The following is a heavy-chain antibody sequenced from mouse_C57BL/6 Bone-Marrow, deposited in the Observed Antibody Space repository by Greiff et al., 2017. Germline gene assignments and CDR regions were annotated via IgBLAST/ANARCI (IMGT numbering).Heavy chain of an antibody. CDR2: IHPNSGST. CDR3: AITTVEAFSKYFDY. Sequence: QVQLQQPGAELVKPGASVTLSCKASGYTFTSYWMHWVKQRPGQGLEWIGMIHPNSGSTNYNEKFKSKATLTADKSSSTAYMELRSLTSEDSAVYFCAITTVEAFSKYFDYWGQGTTLTVSS. CDR1: GYTFTSYW. J-gene: IGHJ2*01. V-gene: IGHV1-64*01. D-gene: IGHD1-1*01.